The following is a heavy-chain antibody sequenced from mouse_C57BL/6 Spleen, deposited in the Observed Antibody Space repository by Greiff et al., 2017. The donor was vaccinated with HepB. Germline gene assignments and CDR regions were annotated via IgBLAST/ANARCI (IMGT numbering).Heavy chain of an antibody. CDR1: GYAFTNYL. CDR2: INPGSGGT. Sequence: QVQLQQSGAELVRPGTSVKVSCKASGYAFTNYLIEWVTQRPGQGLEWIGVINPGSGGTNYNEKFKGKATLTADKSSSTAYMQLSSLTSEDSAVYFCARGGGSSYVDYFDYWGQGTTLTVSS. CDR3: ARGGGSSYVDYFDY. D-gene: IGHD1-1*01. J-gene: IGHJ2*01. V-gene: IGHV1-54*01.